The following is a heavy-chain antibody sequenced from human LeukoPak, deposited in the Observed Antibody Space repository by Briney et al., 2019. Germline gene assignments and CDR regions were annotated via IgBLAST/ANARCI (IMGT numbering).Heavy chain of an antibody. Sequence: SETLSLTCTVSGGSISSGDYYWSCIRQPPGKGLEWIGYIYYSGSTYYNPSLKSRVTISVDTSKNQFSLKLSSVTAADTAVYNCARGKAVAGWGDGIYFDYWGQGTLVTVSS. CDR1: GGSISSGDYY. V-gene: IGHV4-30-4*01. D-gene: IGHD6-19*01. CDR2: IYYSGST. CDR3: ARGKAVAGWGDGIYFDY. J-gene: IGHJ4*02.